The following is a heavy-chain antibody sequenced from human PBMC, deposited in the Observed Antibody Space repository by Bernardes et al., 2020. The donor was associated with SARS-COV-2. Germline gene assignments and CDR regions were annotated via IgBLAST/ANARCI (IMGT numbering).Heavy chain of an antibody. Sequence: GASLKISCKGSGYSFTSYQIGWVRPKPGKGLEWMGVIYPGDSDTTYSPSFQGHVTISADKSITTAYLQWSSLKASDTAMYFCARRFHGRFNYWGQGTPVTVSS. CDR2: IYPGDSDT. J-gene: IGHJ4*02. CDR3: ARRFHGRFNY. V-gene: IGHV5-51*01. CDR1: GYSFTSYQ.